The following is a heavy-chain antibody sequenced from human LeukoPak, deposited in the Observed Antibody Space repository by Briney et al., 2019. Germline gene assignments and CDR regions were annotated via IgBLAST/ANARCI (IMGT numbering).Heavy chain of an antibody. CDR1: GYTFTTYG. CDR2: ISAYNGNT. D-gene: IGHD3-3*01. J-gene: IGHJ5*02. V-gene: IGHV1-18*01. CDR3: ARDHMNYDFWSGYSNWFDP. Sequence: VASVKVSCKASGYTFTTYGITWVRQVPGQGLEGMGWISAYNGNTNYAQKFQGRVTMTTDTSTSTAYMELKSLRSDDTAVYYCARDHMNYDFWSGYSNWFDPWGQGTLVTVSS.